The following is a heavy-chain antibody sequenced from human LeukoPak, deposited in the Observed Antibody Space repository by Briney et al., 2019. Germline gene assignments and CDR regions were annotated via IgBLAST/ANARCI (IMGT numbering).Heavy chain of an antibody. CDR2: INWNGGTT. Sequence: GGSLRLSCAASGFTFDDYGMSWVRQAPGKGLEWVSGINWNGGTTGYVDSVKGRFTISRDNAKNSLYLQMNSLRAEDTAVYYCARGLHDYGDYDPHRDAFDIWGQGTMVTVSS. CDR3: ARGLHDYGDYDPHRDAFDI. CDR1: GFTFDDYG. J-gene: IGHJ3*02. V-gene: IGHV3-20*04. D-gene: IGHD4-17*01.